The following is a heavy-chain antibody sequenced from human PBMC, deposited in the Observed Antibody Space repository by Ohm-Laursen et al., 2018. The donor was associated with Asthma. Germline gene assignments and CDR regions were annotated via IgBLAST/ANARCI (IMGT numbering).Heavy chain of an antibody. J-gene: IGHJ4*02. CDR1: GFTFSNAW. V-gene: IGHV3-15*01. Sequence: GSLRLSCAASGFTFSNAWMSWVRQAPGKGLEWVGGIKSKTDGGTTDYAAPMKGRFTISRDDSKNTLYLQINSLKMGDTAVYYCTPSAYDSSGYFDYWGQGTLVTVSS. CDR3: TPSAYDSSGYFDY. D-gene: IGHD3-22*01. CDR2: IKSKTDGGTT.